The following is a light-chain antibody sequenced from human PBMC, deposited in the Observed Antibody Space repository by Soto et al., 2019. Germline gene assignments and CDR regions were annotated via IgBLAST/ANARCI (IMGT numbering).Light chain of an antibody. V-gene: IGLV1-36*01. CDR2: YDD. CDR3: AAWDDSLNGYV. Sequence: QSVLTQPPSVSEAPRQRVTISCSGSSSNIGNNAVNWYQQLPGKAPKLLIYYDDLLPSGVSDRFSGSKSGTSASLAISGLQSEDEADYYCAAWDDSLNGYVVGTGTKVTVL. CDR1: SSNIGNNA. J-gene: IGLJ1*01.